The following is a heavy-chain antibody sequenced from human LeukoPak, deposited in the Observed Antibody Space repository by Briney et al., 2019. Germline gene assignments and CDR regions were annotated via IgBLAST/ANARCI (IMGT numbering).Heavy chain of an antibody. V-gene: IGHV3-33*01. CDR3: ARDGRDGYNLLHFDY. Sequence: PGGSLRLSCAASGFTLSFYGMHWVRQAPGKGLEWVAVSWYHGNKNYYADSVKGRFTISRDDSKNTLYLQMNSLRTEDTAVYYYARDGRDGYNLLHFDYWGQGTLVTVSS. CDR1: GFTLSFYG. J-gene: IGHJ4*02. CDR2: SWYHGNKN. D-gene: IGHD5-24*01.